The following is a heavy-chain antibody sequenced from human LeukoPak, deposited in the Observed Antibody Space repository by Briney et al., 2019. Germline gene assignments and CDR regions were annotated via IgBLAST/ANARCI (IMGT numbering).Heavy chain of an antibody. CDR1: SGSISSSSYY. Sequence: SETLSLTCTVSSGSISSSSYYWGWIRQPPGKGLEWIGSIYYSGSTYYNPSLKSRVTISVDTSKNQFSLKLSSVTAADTAVYYCASTKLRFLEWLRFDPWGQGTLVTVSS. J-gene: IGHJ5*02. CDR3: ASTKLRFLEWLRFDP. D-gene: IGHD3-3*01. CDR2: IYYSGST. V-gene: IGHV4-39*01.